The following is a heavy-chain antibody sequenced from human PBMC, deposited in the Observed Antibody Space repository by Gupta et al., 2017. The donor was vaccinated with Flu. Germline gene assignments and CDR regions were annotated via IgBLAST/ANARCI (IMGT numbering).Heavy chain of an antibody. Sequence: RQAPGKGLEWVSYISSSGSTIYYADSVKGRFTISRDNAGNSLYLQMNSLRAEDTAVYYCARIGWTYYYYMDVWGKGTTVTVSS. V-gene: IGHV3-48*03. D-gene: IGHD6-19*01. CDR2: ISSSGSTI. J-gene: IGHJ6*03. CDR3: ARIGWTYYYYMDV.